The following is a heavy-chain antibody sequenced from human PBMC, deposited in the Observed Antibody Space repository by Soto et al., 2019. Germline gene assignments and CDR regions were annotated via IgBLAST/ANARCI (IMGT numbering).Heavy chain of an antibody. J-gene: IGHJ4*02. CDR1: GYTFTSYG. CDR2: ISAYNGNT. CDR3: AREGYYDSSDYGPFDY. Sequence: ASVKVSCKASGYTFTSYGISWVRQAPGQGLEWMGWISAYNGNTNYAQKLQGRVTMTTDTSTSTAYMELRSLRSDDTAVYYCAREGYYDSSDYGPFDYWGQGTLVTVSS. D-gene: IGHD3-22*01. V-gene: IGHV1-18*01.